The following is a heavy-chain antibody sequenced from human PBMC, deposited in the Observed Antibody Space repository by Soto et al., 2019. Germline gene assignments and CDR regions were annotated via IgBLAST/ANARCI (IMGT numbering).Heavy chain of an antibody. J-gene: IGHJ4*02. D-gene: IGHD2-8*01. Sequence: QTGGSLRLSCTASGFTFGDYAMSWVRQAPGKGLEWVGFIRSKAYGGTTEYAASVKGRFTISRDDSKSIAYLQMNSLKTEDTAVYYCTRSRPSGVYPHFDYWGQGTLVTVSS. V-gene: IGHV3-49*04. CDR2: IRSKAYGGTT. CDR3: TRSRPSGVYPHFDY. CDR1: GFTFGDYA.